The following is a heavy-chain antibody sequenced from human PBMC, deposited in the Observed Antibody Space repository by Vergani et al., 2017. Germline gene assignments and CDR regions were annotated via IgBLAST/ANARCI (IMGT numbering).Heavy chain of an antibody. D-gene: IGHD5-18*01. Sequence: QVQLVQSGAEVKKPGSSVKVSCKASGGTFSSYAISWVRQAPGQGLEWMGGIIPIFGTANYAQKFQGRVTITADESTSTAYMELSSLRSEDTAVYYCARNSDSYGYLSHDAFDIWGQGTTVTVSS. CDR2: IIPIFGTA. J-gene: IGHJ3*02. V-gene: IGHV1-69*01. CDR1: GGTFSSYA. CDR3: ARNSDSYGYLSHDAFDI.